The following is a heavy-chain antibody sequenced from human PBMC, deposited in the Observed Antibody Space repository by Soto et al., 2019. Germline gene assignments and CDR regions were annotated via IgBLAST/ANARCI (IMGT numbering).Heavy chain of an antibody. CDR1: GFTFDDYT. D-gene: IGHD2-2*01. Sequence: GGSLRLSCAASGFTFDDYTMHWVRQAPGKGLEWVSLISWDGGSTYYADSVKGRFTISRDNSKNSLYLQMNSLRTEDTALYYCAKDGKGYCSSTSCYSVGLYYYYGMDVWGQGTTVTVSS. J-gene: IGHJ6*02. CDR3: AKDGKGYCSSTSCYSVGLYYYYGMDV. CDR2: ISWDGGST. V-gene: IGHV3-43*01.